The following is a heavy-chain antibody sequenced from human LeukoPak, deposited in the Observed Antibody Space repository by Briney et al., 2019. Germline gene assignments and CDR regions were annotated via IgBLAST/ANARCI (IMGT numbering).Heavy chain of an antibody. CDR3: ARETSSGSGYYFDY. Sequence: SETLSLTCTVSGGSISSSSYYWGWIRQPPGKGLEWIGTIYYKGSTYYNPSLKSRVTISVDTSKNQFSLKLSSVTAADTAVYYCARETSSGSGYYFDYWGQGTLVTVSS. CDR2: IYYKGST. V-gene: IGHV4-39*07. J-gene: IGHJ4*02. D-gene: IGHD3-22*01. CDR1: GGSISSSSYY.